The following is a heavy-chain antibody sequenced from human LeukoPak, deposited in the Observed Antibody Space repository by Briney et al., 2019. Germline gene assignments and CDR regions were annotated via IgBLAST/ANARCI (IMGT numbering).Heavy chain of an antibody. CDR2: ISAYNGNT. Sequence: ASVKVSCKASGYTFTSYGISWVRQAPGQGLEWMGWISAYNGNTNYAQKLQGRVTMTTDTSTSTAYMELRSLRSDDTAVYYCARTYYYGSGSYYNPPGYWGQGTLVTVSS. J-gene: IGHJ4*02. CDR3: ARTYYYGSGSYYNPPGY. D-gene: IGHD3-10*01. V-gene: IGHV1-18*01. CDR1: GYTFTSYG.